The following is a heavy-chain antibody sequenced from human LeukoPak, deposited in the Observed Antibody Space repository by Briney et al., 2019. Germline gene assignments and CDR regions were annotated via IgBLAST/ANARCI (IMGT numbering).Heavy chain of an antibody. Sequence: SQTLSLTCTVSGGSISSGSYYWSWIRQPPGKGLEWIGYMYDSGSTYYNPSLKSRVTISVDTSKNQFSLKLSSVTAADTAVYYCGGTEGYCSGGSCLEDYYYYMDVWGKGTTVTISS. J-gene: IGHJ6*03. D-gene: IGHD2-15*01. CDR3: GGTEGYCSGGSCLEDYYYYMDV. CDR1: GGSISSGSYY. CDR2: MYDSGST. V-gene: IGHV4-30-4*07.